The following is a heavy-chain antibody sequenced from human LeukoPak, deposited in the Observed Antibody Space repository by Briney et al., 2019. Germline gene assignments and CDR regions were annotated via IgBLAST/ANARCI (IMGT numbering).Heavy chain of an antibody. CDR3: ARELPREVTLDY. CDR1: GFTLIAYG. CDR2: INNDGSST. D-gene: IGHD2-21*02. J-gene: IGHJ4*02. Sequence: GGSLRLSCAASGFTLIAYGMQWVRQAPGKGLVWVSRINNDGSSTTYADSVKGRFTISRDNAKNTLYLQVNSLRAEDTGVYYCARELPREVTLDYWGQGTLVTVSS. V-gene: IGHV3-74*01.